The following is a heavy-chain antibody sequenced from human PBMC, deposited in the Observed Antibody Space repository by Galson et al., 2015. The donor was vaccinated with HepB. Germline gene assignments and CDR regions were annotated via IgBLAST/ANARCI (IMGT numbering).Heavy chain of an antibody. CDR2: ISSSGSST. J-gene: IGHJ4*02. D-gene: IGHD1-26*01. Sequence: SLRLSCAASGFTFSSYAMSWVRQAPGKGLEWVSDISSSGSSTNYADSVKGRFTISRDNSKNTLYLHTNSLRAEDTAVYYCAKDVSPATTINWGQGTLVTVSS. CDR3: AKDVSPATTIN. V-gene: IGHV3-23*01. CDR1: GFTFSSYA.